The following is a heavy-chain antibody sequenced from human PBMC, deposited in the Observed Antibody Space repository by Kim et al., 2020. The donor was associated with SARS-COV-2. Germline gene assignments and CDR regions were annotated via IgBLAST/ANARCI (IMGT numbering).Heavy chain of an antibody. CDR3: ARDRTSGYEDY. V-gene: IGHV1-18*01. CDR2: T. J-gene: IGHJ4*02. Sequence: TNYAQKLQGRVTMTTDTSTSTAYMELRSLRSDDTAVYYCARDRTSGYEDYWGQGTLVTVSS. D-gene: IGHD5-12*01.